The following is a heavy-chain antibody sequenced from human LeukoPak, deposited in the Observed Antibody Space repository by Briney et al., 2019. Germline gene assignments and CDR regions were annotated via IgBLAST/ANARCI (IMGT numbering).Heavy chain of an antibody. CDR3: AKNGQSGFSFDP. D-gene: IGHD3-3*01. J-gene: IGHJ5*02. V-gene: IGHV4-34*01. Sequence: SETLSLTCAVYGGSLNGYYWSWIRQPPGKGLEWIGEGGNSGGTKFNPSLKSRVTISADTSKNQFSLKLNSVTAADTAVYYCAKNGQSGFSFDPWGQGTLVTVSS. CDR1: GGSLNGYY. CDR2: GGNSGGT.